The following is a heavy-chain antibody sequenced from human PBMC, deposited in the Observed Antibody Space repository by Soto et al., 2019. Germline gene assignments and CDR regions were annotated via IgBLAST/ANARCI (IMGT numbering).Heavy chain of an antibody. J-gene: IGHJ4*02. Sequence: EVQLVESGGGLVKPGGSLRLSCAASGFTFSSYSMNWVRQAPGKGLEWVSSISSSSSYIYYADSVKGRFTISRDNAKNSLYLQMNSLRAEDTAVYYCARDRGGYCSGGSCSTGYYFDYWGQGTLVTVSS. CDR2: ISSSSSYI. CDR1: GFTFSSYS. CDR3: ARDRGGYCSGGSCSTGYYFDY. V-gene: IGHV3-21*01. D-gene: IGHD2-15*01.